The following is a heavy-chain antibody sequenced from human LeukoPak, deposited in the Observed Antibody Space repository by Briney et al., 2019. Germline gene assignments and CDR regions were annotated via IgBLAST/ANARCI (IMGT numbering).Heavy chain of an antibody. Sequence: SETLSLTCAVHGGSFSGYYWAWVRQPPGKGLEWIGEINHSGSTNYNPSLKSRVTISVDTSKNQFSLKLSSVTAADTAVYYCARGRLRRPIDYWGQGTLVTVSS. V-gene: IGHV4-34*01. CDR1: GGSFSGYY. J-gene: IGHJ4*02. CDR3: ARGRLRRPIDY. CDR2: INHSGST.